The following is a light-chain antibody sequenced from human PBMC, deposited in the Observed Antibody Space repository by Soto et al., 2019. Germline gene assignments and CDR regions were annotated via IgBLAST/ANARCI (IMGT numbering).Light chain of an antibody. Sequence: QSALTQPASVSGSPGQSITISCTGTSSDVGGYNYVSWYQSHPGEAPILIIYDVSNRPSGVSDRFSGSKSGNTASLTISGLQAEDEADYYCSSYTSSISYVFGTGTKVTVL. CDR1: SSDVGGYNY. CDR3: SSYTSSISYV. V-gene: IGLV2-14*03. CDR2: DVS. J-gene: IGLJ1*01.